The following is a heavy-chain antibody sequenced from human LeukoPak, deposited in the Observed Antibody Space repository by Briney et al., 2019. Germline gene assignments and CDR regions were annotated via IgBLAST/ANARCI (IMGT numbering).Heavy chain of an antibody. D-gene: IGHD1-26*01. J-gene: IGHJ5*02. Sequence: GGSLRLSCAASGFTFSSYAMHWVRQAPGKGLEYVSAISSNGDSTYYANSVKGRFTISRDNSKNTLYLQMGSLRSEDTAVYYCARGYVGATEYWFDPWGQGTLVTVSS. V-gene: IGHV3-64*01. CDR3: ARGYVGATEYWFDP. CDR1: GFTFSSYA. CDR2: ISSNGDST.